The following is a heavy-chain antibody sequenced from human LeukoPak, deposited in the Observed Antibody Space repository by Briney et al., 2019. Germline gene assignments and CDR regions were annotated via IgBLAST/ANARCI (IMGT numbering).Heavy chain of an antibody. Sequence: SDTLSLTCAVSGYSISTSNYWAWIRQPPGKGLEWIGHIYYSGRIYYNPSLKSPVTMSVDTSKNQFSLKLSSVTAVDTAVYYCARKTTTGPTKAAFDIWGQGTMLTVSS. CDR1: GYSISTSNY. D-gene: IGHD4-17*01. CDR2: IYYSGRI. J-gene: IGHJ3*02. V-gene: IGHV4-28*05. CDR3: ARKTTTGPTKAAFDI.